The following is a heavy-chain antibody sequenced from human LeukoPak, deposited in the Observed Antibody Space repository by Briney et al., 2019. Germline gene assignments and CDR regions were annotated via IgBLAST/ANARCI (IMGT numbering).Heavy chain of an antibody. D-gene: IGHD2-8*01. J-gene: IGHJ3*02. V-gene: IGHV3-21*01. CDR2: ISSSSSYI. Sequence: GESLRLSCAASGFTFSSNTMNWVRQAPGKGLEWVSSISSSSSYIYHADSVKGRFTISRDNAKKSLYLQMNSLRAEDTAVYYCARGTRDCTNGVCFAFDIWGQGTMVTVSS. CDR3: ARGTRDCTNGVCFAFDI. CDR1: GFTFSSNT.